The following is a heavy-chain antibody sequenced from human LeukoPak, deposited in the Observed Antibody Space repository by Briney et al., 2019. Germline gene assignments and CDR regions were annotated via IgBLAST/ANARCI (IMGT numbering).Heavy chain of an antibody. D-gene: IGHD3-22*01. CDR3: AKSRGLLYYDSSGG. CDR1: GFTFSSYA. V-gene: IGHV3-23*01. Sequence: PGGSLRLSCAASGFTFSSYAMSWVRQAPGKGLEWVSAISGSGGSTYYADSVEGRFTISRDNSKNTLYLQMNSLRAEDTAVYYCAKSRGLLYYDSSGGWGQGTLVTVSS. CDR2: ISGSGGST. J-gene: IGHJ4*02.